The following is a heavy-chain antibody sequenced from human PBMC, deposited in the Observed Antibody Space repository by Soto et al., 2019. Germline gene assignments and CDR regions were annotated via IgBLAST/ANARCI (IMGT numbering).Heavy chain of an antibody. CDR1: GYTFTSYA. J-gene: IGHJ4*01. Sequence: ASVKVSCKASGYTFTSYAMHWVREAPGQKLEWMRWLNAGNGNTKYSQKFQGRVTITRDTSASTAYMELSSLRFEDTAVYYCARSIVVVTALDYWGHGTLVTVS. V-gene: IGHV1-3*01. CDR3: ARSIVVVTALDY. D-gene: IGHD2-21*02. CDR2: LNAGNGNT.